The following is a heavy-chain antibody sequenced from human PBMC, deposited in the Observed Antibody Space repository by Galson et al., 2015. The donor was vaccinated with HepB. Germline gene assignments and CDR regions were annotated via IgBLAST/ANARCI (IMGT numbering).Heavy chain of an antibody. V-gene: IGHV3-20*04. J-gene: IGHJ4*02. Sequence: SLRLSCAASGFTFDDYGMSWVRQAPGKGLEWVSGINWNGGSTGYADSVKGRFTISRDNAKNSLYLQMNSLRAEDTAVYYCARGPGYSSGWYGDQPPGGHTGEVDFDYWGQGTLVTVSS. D-gene: IGHD6-19*01. CDR3: ARGPGYSSGWYGDQPPGGHTGEVDFDY. CDR2: INWNGGST. CDR1: GFTFDDYG.